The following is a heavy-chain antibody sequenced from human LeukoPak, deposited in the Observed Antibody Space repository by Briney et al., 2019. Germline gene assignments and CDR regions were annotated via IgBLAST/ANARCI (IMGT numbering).Heavy chain of an antibody. CDR3: ARKATTGPTKAAFDI. CDR2: INHSGST. J-gene: IGHJ3*02. V-gene: IGHV4-34*01. Sequence: PSETLSLTCAVYGGSFSGYYWSWIRQPPGKGLEWIGEINHSGSTNYNPSLKSRVTMSVDTSKNQFSLKLSSVTAVDTAVYYCARKATTGPTKAAFDIWGQGTMVNVSS. D-gene: IGHD4-17*01. CDR1: GGSFSGYY.